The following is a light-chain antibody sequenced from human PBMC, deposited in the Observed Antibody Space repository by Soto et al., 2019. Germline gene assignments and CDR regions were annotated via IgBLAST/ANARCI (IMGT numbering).Light chain of an antibody. J-gene: IGKJ1*01. CDR2: DAS. CDR1: QSISSS. V-gene: IGKV1-5*01. Sequence: DIQMTQSPSTLSSSVGDRVTITCRASQSISSSLAWYQQRPGKAPKLLIYDASSLESGVPSRFSGSGSGTEFTLTINCLQPDDFAVYYCQQYGNSPWTFGQGTKV. CDR3: QQYGNSPWT.